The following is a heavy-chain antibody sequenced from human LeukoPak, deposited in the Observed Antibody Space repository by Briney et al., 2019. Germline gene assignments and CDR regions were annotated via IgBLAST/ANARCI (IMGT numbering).Heavy chain of an antibody. V-gene: IGHV7-4-1*02. CDR1: GYTFTSYA. Sequence: GASVKVSCKASGYTFTSYAMNWVRQAPGQGLEWMGWIHTNTGNPTYAQGFTGRFVFSLDTSVSTAYLQISSLKAEDTAVYYCARDSYDFWSGYFRTQYNWFDPWGQGTLVTVSS. CDR3: ARDSYDFWSGYFRTQYNWFDP. D-gene: IGHD3-3*01. CDR2: IHTNTGNP. J-gene: IGHJ5*02.